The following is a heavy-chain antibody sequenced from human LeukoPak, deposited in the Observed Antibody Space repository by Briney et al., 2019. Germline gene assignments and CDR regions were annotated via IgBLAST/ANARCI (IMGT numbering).Heavy chain of an antibody. CDR1: GFTFSSYG. V-gene: IGHV3-23*01. D-gene: IGHD3-10*01. Sequence: GGSLRLSCAASGFTFSSYGMTWVRQAPGMGLEWVSGISDSGASTFYADSVKGRFTISRDPSKNTLFLQMNSLRAEDTAVYYCAKGGTWSYYYYYMDVWGKGTTVTVSS. CDR2: ISDSGAST. CDR3: AKGGTWSYYYYYMDV. J-gene: IGHJ6*03.